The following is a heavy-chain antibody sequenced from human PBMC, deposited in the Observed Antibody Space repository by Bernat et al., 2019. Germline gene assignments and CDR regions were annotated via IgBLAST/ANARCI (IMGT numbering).Heavy chain of an antibody. J-gene: IGHJ6*03. V-gene: IGHV3-30*18. CDR1: GFTFSSFG. CDR2: ISYDGSNE. Sequence: QVQVVESGGGVVQPGRSLRLSCAASGFTFSSFGMHWVRQAPGKGLEWVAVISYDGSNEYYADSVKGRFTISRDNSKNTLYLQMSSLRAEDTAVYYCAKNYYYMAVWGKGTTVTVSS. CDR3: AKNYYYMAV.